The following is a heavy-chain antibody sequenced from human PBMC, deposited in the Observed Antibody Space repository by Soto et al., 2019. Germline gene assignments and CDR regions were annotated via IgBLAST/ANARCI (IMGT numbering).Heavy chain of an antibody. Sequence: EVQLLESGGGLVQPGGSLRLSCAASGFTFSTYAMSWVRQAPGKGLEWVSGITGSGGRPYYADSVKGRFTISRDNSKNTLYLQMNSLRTEDTAVYYCAKAWSTDHYGSGSCPDSWGQGTLVTVSS. V-gene: IGHV3-23*01. CDR1: GFTFSTYA. CDR3: AKAWSTDHYGSGSCPDS. CDR2: ITGSGGRP. J-gene: IGHJ4*02. D-gene: IGHD3-10*01.